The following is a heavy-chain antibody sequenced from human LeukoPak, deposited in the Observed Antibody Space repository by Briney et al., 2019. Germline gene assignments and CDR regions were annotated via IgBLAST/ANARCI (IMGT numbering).Heavy chain of an antibody. V-gene: IGHV4-4*07. Sequence: PSETLSLTCTVSDGPIRNSYWSWVRHSAGTGMQWIGRIHGTLGSTNHNPSLKSRVVMSLDTSSNQFSLRLSAMSAADPATYYCARIFDRDIWGQGTLVTVSP. D-gene: IGHD3-3*01. CDR3: ARIFDRDI. CDR2: IHGTLGST. J-gene: IGHJ3*02. CDR1: DGPIRNSY.